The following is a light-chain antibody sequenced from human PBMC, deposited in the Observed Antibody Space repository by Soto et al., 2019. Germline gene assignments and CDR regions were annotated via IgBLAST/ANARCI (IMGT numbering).Light chain of an antibody. V-gene: IGLV2-14*01. CDR1: SSDVGGYNY. CDR2: DVS. CDR3: GSYTSSTTLV. Sequence: QSVLTQPASVSGSPGQSITISCTGTSSDVGGYNYVSWYQQHPGKAPKLMIYDVSNRPSGVSSRFSGSKSGNTASLTISGLQPEDEADYYCGSYTSSTTLVFGGGTKLTV. J-gene: IGLJ2*01.